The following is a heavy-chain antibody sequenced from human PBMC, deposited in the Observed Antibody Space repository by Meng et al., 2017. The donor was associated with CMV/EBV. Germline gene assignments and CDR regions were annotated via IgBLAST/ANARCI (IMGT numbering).Heavy chain of an antibody. CDR3: AGDNRRGGVDY. CDR2: IYYSGST. Sequence: QVQLEESGPGLVKPSQPLSLTCPVSGCSISSGDYYWRWLRQPTGKGLEWIGYIYYSGSTYYNPSLKSRVTISVDTSKNQFSLKLSSVTAADTAVYYCAGDNRRGGVDYWGQGTLVTVSS. CDR1: GCSISSGDYY. V-gene: IGHV4-30-4*01. D-gene: IGHD3-3*01. J-gene: IGHJ4*02.